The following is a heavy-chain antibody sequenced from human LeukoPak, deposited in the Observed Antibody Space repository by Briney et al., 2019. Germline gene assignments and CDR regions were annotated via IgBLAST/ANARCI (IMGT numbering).Heavy chain of an antibody. V-gene: IGHV3-23*01. CDR2: ISGSTYGT. CDR3: AKCDYYYYMDV. J-gene: IGHJ6*03. Sequence: GGSLRLSCAASGFTFSGYAMSWVRQAPGKGLEWVAGISGSTYGTYYADFVKGRFTISRDNSKSRLSLQMNSLRVEDTAVYYCAKCDYYYYMDVWGKGTTVTVSS. CDR1: GFTFSGYA. D-gene: IGHD2-21*01.